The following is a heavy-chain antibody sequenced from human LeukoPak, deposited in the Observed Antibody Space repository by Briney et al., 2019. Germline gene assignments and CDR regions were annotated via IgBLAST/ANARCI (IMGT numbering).Heavy chain of an antibody. CDR3: ARDVYSSGSGLD. Sequence: PSETLSLTCTVSGGSISSGDYYWSWIRQPPGKGLEWIGYIYYSGSTYYNPSLKSRVTISVDTSKNQFSLRLSSVTAADTAVYYCARDVYSSGSGLDWGQGTLVTVSS. CDR1: GGSISSGDYY. D-gene: IGHD5-18*01. V-gene: IGHV4-30-4*01. J-gene: IGHJ4*02. CDR2: IYYSGST.